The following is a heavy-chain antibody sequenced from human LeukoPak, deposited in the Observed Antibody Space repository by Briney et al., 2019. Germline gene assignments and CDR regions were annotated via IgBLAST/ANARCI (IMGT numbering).Heavy chain of an antibody. J-gene: IGHJ4*02. CDR3: ARDEYSGSYFGY. CDR2: INPNSGGT. Sequence: ASVKVSCKASGYTFTGYYMHWVRQAPGQGLEWMGRINPNSGGTNYAQKFQGRVTMTRDTSISTAYMELSRLRSDDTAVYYCARDEYSGSYFGYWGQGTLVTVSS. V-gene: IGHV1-2*06. D-gene: IGHD1-26*01. CDR1: GYTFTGYY.